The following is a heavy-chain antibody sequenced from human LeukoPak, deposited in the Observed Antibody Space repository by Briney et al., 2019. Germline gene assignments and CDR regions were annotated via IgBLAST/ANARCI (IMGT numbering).Heavy chain of an antibody. D-gene: IGHD3-22*01. CDR3: ARVGLGRYYDSSGFDY. V-gene: IGHV3-7*01. J-gene: IGHJ4*02. Sequence: ETLSLTCTVSDDSISDYYRGWIRQPPGKGLEWVANIKQDGSEKYYVDSVKGRFTISRDNAKNSLYLQMNSLRAEDTAVYYCARVGLGRYYDSSGFDYWGQGTLVTVSS. CDR1: DDSISDYY. CDR2: IKQDGSEK.